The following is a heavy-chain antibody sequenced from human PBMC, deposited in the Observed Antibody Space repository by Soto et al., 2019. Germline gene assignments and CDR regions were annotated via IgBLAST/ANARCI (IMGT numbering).Heavy chain of an antibody. J-gene: IGHJ4*02. V-gene: IGHV4-30-4*01. CDR1: GGSISSDDCY. CDR2: IYYTGDT. Sequence: SETLCVTCPVSGGSISSDDCYWSWIRQPPGKGLEWIGYIYYTGDTYYNPSLKSRVTFSVDTSENQLSLKLTSVTAADTAIYYCARGSTTEKVDSWGQGILVTVSS. CDR3: ARGSTTEKVDS.